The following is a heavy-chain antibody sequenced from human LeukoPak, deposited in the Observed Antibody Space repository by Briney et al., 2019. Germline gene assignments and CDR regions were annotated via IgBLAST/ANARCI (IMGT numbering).Heavy chain of an antibody. CDR2: ISYDGSNK. V-gene: IGHV3-30*01. CDR3: TSLTPGIVGASSVSY. Sequence: GTSLILPCTACRFTFSTCGVNWVHQAPGKGIEWVAVISYDGSNKYYADSVEGRFTLSRDSSKNTLYLQMNSLRAEDTAVYYCTSLTPGIVGASSVSYWGQGTLVAVSS. D-gene: IGHD1-26*01. J-gene: IGHJ4*02. CDR1: RFTFSTCG.